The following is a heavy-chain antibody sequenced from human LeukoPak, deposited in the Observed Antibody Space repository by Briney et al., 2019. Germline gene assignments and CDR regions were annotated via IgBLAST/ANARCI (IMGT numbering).Heavy chain of an antibody. CDR1: GFTFRSYG. D-gene: IGHD5-12*01. CDR2: IRYDGNSE. CDR3: SSSGYDRDYYYYYMDV. J-gene: IGHJ6*03. Sequence: GGSLRLSCVASGFTFRSYGMHWVRQAPGKGLEWVAFIRYDGNSEYYADSVKGRFTITRDNFKNTLYLQINSLKAEDTAVYYCSSSGYDRDYYYYYMDVWGKGTTVTVSS. V-gene: IGHV3-30*02.